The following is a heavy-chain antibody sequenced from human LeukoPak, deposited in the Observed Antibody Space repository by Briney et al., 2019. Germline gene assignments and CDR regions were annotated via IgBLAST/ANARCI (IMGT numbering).Heavy chain of an antibody. D-gene: IGHD4/OR15-4a*01. J-gene: IGHJ4*02. Sequence: WASVKVSCKTFGDIFTSYYMRWVRQAPGQGLEWMGIINPSGGSTSYAQKFQGRVTMTRDTSTSTVYMELSSLRSEDTAVYYCAGPYGGYYGYWGQGTLVTVSS. CDR3: AGPYGGYYGY. CDR2: INPSGGST. CDR1: GDIFTSYY. V-gene: IGHV1-46*01.